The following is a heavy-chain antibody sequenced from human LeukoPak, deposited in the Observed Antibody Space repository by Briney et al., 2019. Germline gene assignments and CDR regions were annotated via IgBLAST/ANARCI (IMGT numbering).Heavy chain of an antibody. V-gene: IGHV3-64*01. CDR3: ARSRTGTFHMDV. Sequence: PGGSLRLSCAASGFTFSSYAMHWVRQAPGKGLEYVSAISSNGGSTYYANSVKGRFTISRDNSKNTLYLQMGSLRAEDMAVYYCARSRTGTFHMDVWGKGTTVTVSS. CDR1: GFTFSSYA. J-gene: IGHJ6*03. CDR2: ISSNGGST. D-gene: IGHD1-1*01.